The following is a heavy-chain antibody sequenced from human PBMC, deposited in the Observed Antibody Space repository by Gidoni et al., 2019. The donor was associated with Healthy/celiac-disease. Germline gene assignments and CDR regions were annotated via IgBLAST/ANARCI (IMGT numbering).Heavy chain of an antibody. D-gene: IGHD2-2*02. J-gene: IGHJ5*02. Sequence: QVQLVQSGAEVKKPGASVKVSCKASGYTFTSYGISWVRQAPGQGLEWMGWISAYNGNTNYAQKLQGRVTMTTDTSTSTAYMELRSLRSDDTAVYYCARIPRVGVVVPAAIQSRWFDPWGQGTLVTVSS. CDR2: ISAYNGNT. CDR3: ARIPRVGVVVPAAIQSRWFDP. CDR1: GYTFTSYG. V-gene: IGHV1-18*04.